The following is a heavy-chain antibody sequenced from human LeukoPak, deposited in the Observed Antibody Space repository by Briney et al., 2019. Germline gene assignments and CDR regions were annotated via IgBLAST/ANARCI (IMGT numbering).Heavy chain of an antibody. V-gene: IGHV3-48*03. J-gene: IGHJ6*02. CDR3: ARGHPNPTYYDILTGYYTYYYYYGMDV. Sequence: GGSLRLSCAASGFTFSSYEMNWVRQAPGKGLEWVSYISSSGSTIYYADSVKGRFTISRDNAKNSLYLQMNSLRAEDTAVYYCARGHPNPTYYDILTGYYTYYYYYGMDVWGQGTTVTVSS. D-gene: IGHD3-9*01. CDR2: ISSSGSTI. CDR1: GFTFSSYE.